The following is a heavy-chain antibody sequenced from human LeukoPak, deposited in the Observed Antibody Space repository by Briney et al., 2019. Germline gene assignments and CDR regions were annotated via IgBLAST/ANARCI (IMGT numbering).Heavy chain of an antibody. J-gene: IGHJ4*02. Sequence: PSETLSLTCTVSGGSISSSSYYWGWIRQPPGKGLEWIGSIYYSGSTYYNPSLKSRVTISVDTSKNQLSLKLSSVTAADTAVYYCASQYYYDSSGYYSLFDYWGQGTLVTVSS. D-gene: IGHD3-22*01. CDR1: GGSISSSSYY. V-gene: IGHV4-39*01. CDR2: IYYSGST. CDR3: ASQYYYDSSGYYSLFDY.